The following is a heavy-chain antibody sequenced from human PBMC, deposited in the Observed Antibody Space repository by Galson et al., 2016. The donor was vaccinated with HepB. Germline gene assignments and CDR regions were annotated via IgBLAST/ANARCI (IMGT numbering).Heavy chain of an antibody. CDR1: GFSVSGDY. Sequence: SLRLSCAASGFSVSGDYMGWVRQAPGKALEWVSLINSVGNTYYADSVRGRFTISRDTSKNTLYLQMNSLRVDDTAVYHCARGLGDMAYFQHWGRGTLVTVSS. D-gene: IGHD5-24*01. CDR2: INSVGNT. V-gene: IGHV3-53*01. J-gene: IGHJ1*01. CDR3: ARGLGDMAYFQH.